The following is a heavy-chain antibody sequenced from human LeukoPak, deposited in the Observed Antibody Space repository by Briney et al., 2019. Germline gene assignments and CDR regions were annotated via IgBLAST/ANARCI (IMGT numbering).Heavy chain of an antibody. V-gene: IGHV4-34*01. CDR3: ARGYCTTTTCRIFPYYLLDV. CDR2: INHRGRT. CDR1: GGPFSGYF. Sequence: PSETLSLTCAVYGGPFSGYFWTWVRQPPGKGLEWIGEINHRGRTNYNPSLEGRVTISMDTSQNQFSLKINSVTAADTAIYYCARGYCTTTTCRIFPYYLLDVWGKGTTVTVSS. D-gene: IGHD2-2*01. J-gene: IGHJ6*03.